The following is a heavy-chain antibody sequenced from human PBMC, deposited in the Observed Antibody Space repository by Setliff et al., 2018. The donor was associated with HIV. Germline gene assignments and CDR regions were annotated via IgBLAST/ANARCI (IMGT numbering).Heavy chain of an antibody. CDR1: GYRFTSYW. V-gene: IGHV5-51*01. Sequence: PGESLKISCKGFGYRFTSYWIGWARHMPGKGLEWMGIIYPGDSEIGYSPSFQGQVTISADKSISTAYLQWSSLKASDTAMYYCARRYKYYYATTGCTFDLWGQGTMVTVSS. J-gene: IGHJ3*01. CDR2: IYPGDSEI. D-gene: IGHD3-10*01. CDR3: ARRYKYYYATTGCTFDL.